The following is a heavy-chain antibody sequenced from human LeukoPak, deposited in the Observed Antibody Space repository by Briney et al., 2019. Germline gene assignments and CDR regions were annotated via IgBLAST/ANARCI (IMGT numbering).Heavy chain of an antibody. CDR3: ARQGITIFSPFDP. Sequence: PSETLSLTCTVSGGSISSSSYYWGWIRQPPGKGLEWIGSIYYSGSTYYNPSLKSRVTISVDTSKNQFSLKLSSVTAADTAVYYCARQGITIFSPFDPWGQGTLVTVSS. CDR1: GGSISSSSYY. D-gene: IGHD3-3*01. V-gene: IGHV4-39*01. CDR2: IYYSGST. J-gene: IGHJ5*02.